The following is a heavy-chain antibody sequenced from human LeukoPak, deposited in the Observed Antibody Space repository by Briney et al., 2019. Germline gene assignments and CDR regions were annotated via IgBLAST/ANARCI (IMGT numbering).Heavy chain of an antibody. V-gene: IGHV3-48*01. CDR2: IRDDSDGT. CDR3: VKDLNWAFDY. D-gene: IGHD3-16*01. CDR1: GFTFSKSP. Sequence: GGSLRLSCAASGFTFSKSPMNWVRQAPGKGLEWISNIRDDSDGTTYADSVKGRFTISRDNAKNSLYLQINSLRAEDTAVYYCVKDLNWAFDYWGQGTLVTVSS. J-gene: IGHJ4*02.